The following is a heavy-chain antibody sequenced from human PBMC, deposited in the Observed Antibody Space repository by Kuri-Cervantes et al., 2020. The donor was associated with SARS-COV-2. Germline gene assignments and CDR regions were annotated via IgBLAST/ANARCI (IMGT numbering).Heavy chain of an antibody. J-gene: IGHJ4*02. V-gene: IGHV3-15*01. CDR1: GFTFSNTW. CDR3: TTLIDY. Sequence: GESLKISCSASGFTFSNTWMSWVRQTPGKGLEWVGRIKSKTDGETTDYAAPVKGRFFISRDDSEDTLYLQMNSLKTEDTAVYYCTTLIDYSGQGALVTVSS. CDR2: IKSKTDGETT.